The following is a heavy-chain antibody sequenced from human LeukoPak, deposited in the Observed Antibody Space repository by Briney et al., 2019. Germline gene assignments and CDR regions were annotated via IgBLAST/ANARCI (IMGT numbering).Heavy chain of an antibody. CDR2: MNPNSGNT. Sequence: ASVKVSCKASGYTFTSYDINWVRQATGQGLEWMGWMNPNSGNTGYAQKFQGRVTMTRNTSISTAYMELSSLRSEDTAVYYCARARKYSSSCDVDYWGQGTLVTVSS. CDR1: GYTFTSYD. V-gene: IGHV1-8*01. J-gene: IGHJ4*02. CDR3: ARARKYSSSCDVDY. D-gene: IGHD6-13*01.